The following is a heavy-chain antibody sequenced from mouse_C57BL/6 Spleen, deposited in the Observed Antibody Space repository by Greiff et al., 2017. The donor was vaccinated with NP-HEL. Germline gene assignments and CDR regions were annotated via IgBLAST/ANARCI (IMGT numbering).Heavy chain of an antibody. CDR2: IDPSDSYT. V-gene: IGHV1-59*01. J-gene: IGHJ1*03. D-gene: IGHD1-1*01. CDR1: GYTFTSYW. CDR3: ARRDGYYGSSYGYFDV. Sequence: QVQLQQSGAELVRPGTSVKLSCKASGYTFTSYWMHWVKQRPGQGLEWIGVIDPSDSYTNYNQKFKGKATLTVDTSSSTAYMQLSSLTSEDSAVYYCARRDGYYGSSYGYFDVWGTGTTVTVSS.